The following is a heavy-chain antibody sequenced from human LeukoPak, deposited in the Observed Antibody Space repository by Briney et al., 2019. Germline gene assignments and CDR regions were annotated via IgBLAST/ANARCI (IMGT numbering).Heavy chain of an antibody. CDR3: ARPYYDSSAPPYDY. Sequence: ASVKVSCKASGYTFTSYGISWVRQAPGQGLEWMGWISAYNGNTNYAQKLQGRVTMTTDTSTSTAYMELRSLRSDDTAVYYCARPYYDSSAPPYDYWGQGTLVAVSS. J-gene: IGHJ4*02. D-gene: IGHD3-22*01. CDR1: GYTFTSYG. CDR2: ISAYNGNT. V-gene: IGHV1-18*01.